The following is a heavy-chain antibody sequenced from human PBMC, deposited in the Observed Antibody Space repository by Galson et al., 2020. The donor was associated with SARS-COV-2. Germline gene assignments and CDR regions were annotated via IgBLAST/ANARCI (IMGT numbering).Heavy chain of an antibody. Sequence: ASETLSLTCTVSGGSISSYYWNWIRQPPGKGLEWIAYISSSGITNYNPSLKSRVTISVDTSKNQFSLNLSSVTAADTAVYYCARDSASSTSFDYWGQGALVTVSS. CDR2: ISSSGIT. J-gene: IGHJ4*02. CDR3: ARDSASSTSFDY. D-gene: IGHD2-2*01. V-gene: IGHV4-59*01. CDR1: GGSISSYY.